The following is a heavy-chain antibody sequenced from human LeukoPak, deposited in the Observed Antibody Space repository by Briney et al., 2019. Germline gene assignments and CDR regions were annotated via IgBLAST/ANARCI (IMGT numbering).Heavy chain of an antibody. CDR3: AREKGIVAGLYYYYGMDV. J-gene: IGHJ6*02. V-gene: IGHV4-59*01. D-gene: IGHD6-19*01. Sequence: SETLSLTCTVSGGSISSYYWSWIRQPPGKGLVWIGYIYYSGSTNYNPSLKSRVTISVDTSKNQFSLKLSSVTAADTAVYYCAREKGIVAGLYYYYGMDVWGQGTTVTVSS. CDR2: IYYSGST. CDR1: GGSISSYY.